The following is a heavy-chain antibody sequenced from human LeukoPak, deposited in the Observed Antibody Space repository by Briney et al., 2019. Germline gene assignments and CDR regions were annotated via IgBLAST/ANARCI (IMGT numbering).Heavy chain of an antibody. CDR1: GGTFSSYA. D-gene: IGHD1-26*01. V-gene: IGHV1-69*01. CDR3: AREEVGANDY. Sequence: ASVKVSCKASGGTFSSYAISWVRQAPGQGLEWMGGIIPIFGTANYAQKFQGRVTITADESTSTAYMELSSLRSDDTAVYYCAREEVGANDYWGQGTLVTVSS. CDR2: IIPIFGTA. J-gene: IGHJ4*02.